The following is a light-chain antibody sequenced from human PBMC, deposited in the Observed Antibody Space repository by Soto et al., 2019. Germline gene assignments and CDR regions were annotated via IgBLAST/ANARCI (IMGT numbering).Light chain of an antibody. CDR3: QQRSNWPPAWT. J-gene: IGKJ1*01. CDR1: QSVSSY. Sequence: EIVLTQSPATLSLSPGERATLSCRASQSVSSYLAWYQQKPGQAPRLLIYDASNRATGIPARFSGSGSGTDFPLTISNLEPEDFAVYYCQQRSNWPPAWTFGQGTKVEIK. CDR2: DAS. V-gene: IGKV3-11*01.